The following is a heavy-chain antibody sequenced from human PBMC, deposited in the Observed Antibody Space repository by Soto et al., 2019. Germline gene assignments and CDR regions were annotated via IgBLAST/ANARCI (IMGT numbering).Heavy chain of an antibody. V-gene: IGHV1-69*13. J-gene: IGHJ6*02. CDR2: IIPIFCTA. Sequence: KKAGASVKVSCKASGGTFSSYAISWVRQAPGQGLEWMGGIIPIFCTANYAQKFQGRVTITADESTSTAYMELSSLRSEDTAVYYCATTLSAIPSKRGYYYYGMDVWGQGTTVTVSS. CDR3: ATTLSAIPSKRGYYYYGMDV. D-gene: IGHD2-21*02. CDR1: GGTFSSYA.